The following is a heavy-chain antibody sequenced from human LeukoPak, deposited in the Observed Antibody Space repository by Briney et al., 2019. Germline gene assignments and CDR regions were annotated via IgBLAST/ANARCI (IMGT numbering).Heavy chain of an antibody. CDR2: IYWDDDK. Sequence: SGPTLVKPTQTLTLTCTFSGFSLSTSGVGVGWIRQPPGKALEFLALIYWDDDKRYNPSLKNKLTITKDTSKNQVVLTMTNMDPVDTATYYCAHLGEDIVVVPAAVTFDYWGQGTLVTVSS. J-gene: IGHJ4*02. CDR3: AHLGEDIVVVPAAVTFDY. D-gene: IGHD2-2*01. V-gene: IGHV2-5*02. CDR1: GFSLSTSGVG.